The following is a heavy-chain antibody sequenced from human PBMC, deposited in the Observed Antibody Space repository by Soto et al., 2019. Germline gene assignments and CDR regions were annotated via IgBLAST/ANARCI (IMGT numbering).Heavy chain of an antibody. CDR3: ARAGSVRFTEPWYYYYVMDV. D-gene: IGHD4-17*01. V-gene: IGHV3-74*01. CDR1: GFTFSSYW. Sequence: EAQLVESGGGLVQPGGSLRLSCAASGFTFSSYWRHWVRQAPGKGLGWVSRINSDGSSTSYADSVKGRFTISRDNAKNTLYLQMNSLRAEDTAVYYCARAGSVRFTEPWYYYYVMDVWGQGTTVTVSS. CDR2: INSDGSST. J-gene: IGHJ6*02.